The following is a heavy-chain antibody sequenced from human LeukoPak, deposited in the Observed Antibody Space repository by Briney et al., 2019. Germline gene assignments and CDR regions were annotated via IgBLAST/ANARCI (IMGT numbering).Heavy chain of an antibody. J-gene: IGHJ4*02. CDR1: GGSISSGSYY. CDR2: IYTSGST. Sequence: SETLSLTCTVSGGSISSGSYYWSWIRQPAGKGLEWIGRIYTSGSTNYNPSLKSRVTISVDTSKNQFSLKLSSVTAADTAVYYCARGWIANRLYFDYWGQGTLVTVSS. V-gene: IGHV4-61*02. D-gene: IGHD2-21*01. CDR3: ARGWIANRLYFDY.